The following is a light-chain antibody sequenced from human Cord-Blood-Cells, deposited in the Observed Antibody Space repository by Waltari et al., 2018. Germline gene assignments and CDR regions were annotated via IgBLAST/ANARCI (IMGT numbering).Light chain of an antibody. Sequence: DIQMTQSPSSLSAYVGERVTITCRASQSISSYLNWYQQKPGKAPKLLIYAASSLQSGVPSRFSGSGSGTDFTLTISSLQPEDFATYYCQQSYSTPWTFGQGTKVEIK. CDR2: AAS. CDR1: QSISSY. J-gene: IGKJ1*01. CDR3: QQSYSTPWT. V-gene: IGKV1-39*01.